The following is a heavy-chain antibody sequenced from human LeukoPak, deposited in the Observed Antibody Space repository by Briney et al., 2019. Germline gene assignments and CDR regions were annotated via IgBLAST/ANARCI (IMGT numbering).Heavy chain of an antibody. CDR2: IYYSGST. D-gene: IGHD1-26*01. CDR1: GGSISTYY. J-gene: IGHJ4*02. V-gene: IGHV4-59*01. CDR3: ARGISWGATTPSFDY. Sequence: SETLSLTCTVSGGSISTYYWNWIRQPPGKGLEWIGYIYYSGSTNYNPSLKSRVTISVDTSKNQFSLKLSSVTAADTAVYYCARGISWGATTPSFDYWGQGTLVTVSS.